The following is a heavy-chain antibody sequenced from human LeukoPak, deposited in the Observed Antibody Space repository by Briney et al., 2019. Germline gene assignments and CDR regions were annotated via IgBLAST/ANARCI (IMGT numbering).Heavy chain of an antibody. CDR2: ISYSGST. CDR1: GVCGSSGTYY. V-gene: IGHV4-61*01. J-gene: IGHJ3*01. CDR3: ARGPYV. Sequence: SETLSLTCTVSGVCGSSGTYYRSWVRQPPGKGLEWIGFISYSGSTNYNPSLKSRITISVDVSKNQFSLKVRSVTAAATAVYYCARGPYVWGQGTMVTVSS.